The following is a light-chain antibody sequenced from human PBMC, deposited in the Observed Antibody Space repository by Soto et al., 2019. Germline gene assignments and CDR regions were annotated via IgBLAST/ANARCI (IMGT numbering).Light chain of an antibody. CDR2: AAS. CDR3: QQYNDYSTWT. CDR1: QSISNW. J-gene: IGKJ1*01. V-gene: IGKV1-5*01. Sequence: DIEMSQSPSSLSASVGDRVTITCRASQSISNWLAWYQQKPGKAPKLLIYAASSLQSGVPSRFSGSGYGTEFTLTISSLQPDDFATYYCQQYNDYSTWTFGQGTKVDI.